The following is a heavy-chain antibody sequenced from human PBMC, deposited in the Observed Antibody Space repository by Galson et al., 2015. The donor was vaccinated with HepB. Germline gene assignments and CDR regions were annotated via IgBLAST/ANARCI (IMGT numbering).Heavy chain of an antibody. V-gene: IGHV1-58*02. CDR3: AAEGLGVDWFDP. D-gene: IGHD2-15*01. Sequence: SVTVSCKASGFTFTSSAMQWVRQARGQRLEWIGWIVVGSGNTNYAQKFQERVTITRDMSTSTAYMELSSLRSEDTAVYYCAAEGLGVDWFDPWGQGTLVTVSS. J-gene: IGHJ5*02. CDR1: GFTFTSSA. CDR2: IVVGSGNT.